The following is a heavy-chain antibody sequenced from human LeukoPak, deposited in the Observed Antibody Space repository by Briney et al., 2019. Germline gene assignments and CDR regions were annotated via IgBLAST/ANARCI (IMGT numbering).Heavy chain of an antibody. V-gene: IGHV4-39*07. CDR3: ARYPYYYDSSGHNYFDY. J-gene: IGHJ4*02. D-gene: IGHD3-22*01. CDR1: GGSISSSSYY. Sequence: SETLSLTCTVSGGSISSSSYYWGWIRQPPGKGLEWIGGIYYSGSTYYNPSLKSRVTISVDTSKNQFSLKLSSVTAADTAVYYCARYPYYYDSSGHNYFDYWGQGTLVTVSS. CDR2: IYYSGST.